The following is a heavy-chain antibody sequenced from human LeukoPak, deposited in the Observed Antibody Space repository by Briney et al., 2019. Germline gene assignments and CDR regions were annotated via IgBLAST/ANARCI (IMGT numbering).Heavy chain of an antibody. Sequence: NPGGSLTLSCAVSGFTFKSTFMNWVRQAPGKGLEWVSSISSSGSYIHYADSVKGRFTVSRDNDNDTLYLHMTGLSAEDSATYYCTRDYGARDDWGQGTLVTVSS. CDR3: TRDYGARDD. CDR1: GFTFKSTF. D-gene: IGHD4-17*01. CDR2: ISSSGSYI. V-gene: IGHV3-21*01. J-gene: IGHJ4*02.